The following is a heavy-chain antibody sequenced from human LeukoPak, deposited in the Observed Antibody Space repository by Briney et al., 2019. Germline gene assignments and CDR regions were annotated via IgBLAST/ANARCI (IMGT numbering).Heavy chain of an antibody. CDR2: IYYSGST. J-gene: IGHJ4*02. CDR3: ARVEPSYYGSGTGYFDY. D-gene: IGHD3-10*01. Sequence: PSETLSLTCTVSGGSISSYYWSWIRQPPGKGLEWIGYIYYSGSTNYNPSLKSRVTISVDTSKNQFSLKLSSVTAADTAVYYCARVEPSYYGSGTGYFDYWGQGTLVTVSS. V-gene: IGHV4-59*01. CDR1: GGSISSYY.